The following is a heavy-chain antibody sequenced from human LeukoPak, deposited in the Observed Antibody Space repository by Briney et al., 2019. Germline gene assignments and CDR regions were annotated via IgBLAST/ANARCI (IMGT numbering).Heavy chain of an antibody. V-gene: IGHV3-13*01. CDR1: GFTFSNYD. CDR3: ARGLWFGDTSRAAFDI. D-gene: IGHD3-10*01. J-gene: IGHJ3*02. Sequence: GGSLRLSCAASGFTFSNYDMHWVRQPTGKGLEWVSGIGTAGDTYYADSVKGRFTISRENAKNSFYLQVNSLRAGDTAVYYCARGLWFGDTSRAAFDIWGQGTMVVVSS. CDR2: IGTAGDT.